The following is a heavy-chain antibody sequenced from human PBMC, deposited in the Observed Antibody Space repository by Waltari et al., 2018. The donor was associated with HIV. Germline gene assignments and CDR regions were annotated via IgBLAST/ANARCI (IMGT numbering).Heavy chain of an antibody. Sequence: EVQLVESGGGLVKPGGSLRLSCAASGFTFSNAWMSWVRQAPGKGLEWVGRIKSKTDGGTTDYAAPVKGRFTISRDDSKNTLYLQMNSLKTEDTAVYYCTTVVVAAISTQDAFDIWGQGTMVTVSS. V-gene: IGHV3-15*01. CDR1: GFTFSNAW. D-gene: IGHD2-15*01. CDR3: TTVVVAAISTQDAFDI. J-gene: IGHJ3*02. CDR2: IKSKTDGGTT.